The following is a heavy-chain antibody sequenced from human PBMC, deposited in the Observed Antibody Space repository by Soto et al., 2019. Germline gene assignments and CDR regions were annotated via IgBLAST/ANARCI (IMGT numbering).Heavy chain of an antibody. D-gene: IGHD3-10*02. Sequence: QLQLQESGPGLVKPSETLSLTCTVSGGSISSSSYYWGWIRQPPGKGLEWIGSIYYSGSTYYNPSLTSRVTISVDTSTNQVSLKLSSVTAADTAVDDCARGVDVGAGGDYWGQGTLVTVSS. V-gene: IGHV4-39*01. CDR1: GGSISSSSYY. CDR2: IYYSGST. J-gene: IGHJ4*02. CDR3: ARGVDVGAGGDY.